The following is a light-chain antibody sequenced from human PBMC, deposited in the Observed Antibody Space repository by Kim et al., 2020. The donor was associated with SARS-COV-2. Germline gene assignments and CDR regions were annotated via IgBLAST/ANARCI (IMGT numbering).Light chain of an antibody. CDR3: QQYKSWPLT. V-gene: IGKV3-15*01. Sequence: SLAPGERATLSCRASQSVTSNVAWYQQKPGQAPRLLIYDASTRATGIPARFSGTGSGTEFSLTISSLQSEDCAVYYCQQYKSWPLTFGGGTKVDIK. CDR2: DAS. CDR1: QSVTSN. J-gene: IGKJ4*01.